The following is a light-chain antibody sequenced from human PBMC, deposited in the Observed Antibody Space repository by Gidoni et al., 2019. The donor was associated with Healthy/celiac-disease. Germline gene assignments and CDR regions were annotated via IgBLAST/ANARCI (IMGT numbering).Light chain of an antibody. CDR2: GAS. CDR3: QQYNNWSVT. V-gene: IGKV3-15*01. Sequence: EIVMTQSPATLSVSPGERATLSCRASQSVSSNLAWYQQKPGQAPRLLIYGASPRATGIPARFSGSGSGTEFTLTISSLQSEDFAVYYCQQYNNWSVTFGQGTKVEIK. J-gene: IGKJ1*01. CDR1: QSVSSN.